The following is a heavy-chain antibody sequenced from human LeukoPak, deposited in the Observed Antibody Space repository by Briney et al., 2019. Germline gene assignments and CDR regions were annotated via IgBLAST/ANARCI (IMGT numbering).Heavy chain of an antibody. CDR3: AKRGVVIRVILVGFHKEAYYFDS. CDR1: GITLSNYG. J-gene: IGHJ4*02. Sequence: GGSLRLSCAVSGITLSNYGMSWVRQAPGKGLEWVAGISGSGGSTNYADPVKGRFTILRDNAKNTLYLQLHSLRAEDTAVYFCAKRGVVIRVILVGFHKEAYYFDSWGQGALVTVSS. V-gene: IGHV3-23*01. CDR2: ISGSGGST. D-gene: IGHD3-22*01.